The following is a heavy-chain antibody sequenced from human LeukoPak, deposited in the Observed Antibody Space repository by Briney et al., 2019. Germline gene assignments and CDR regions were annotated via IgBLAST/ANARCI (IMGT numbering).Heavy chain of an antibody. J-gene: IGHJ4*02. D-gene: IGHD4-17*01. V-gene: IGHV1-2*06. CDR2: INPNSGGT. CDR3: ARETTVTSFDY. CDR1: FTGYX. Sequence: FTGYXXHWVRQAPRQGLEWMGRINPNSGGTNYAQKFQGRVTMTRDTSISTAYMELSSLRSEDTAVYYCARETTVTSFDYWGQGTLVTVSS.